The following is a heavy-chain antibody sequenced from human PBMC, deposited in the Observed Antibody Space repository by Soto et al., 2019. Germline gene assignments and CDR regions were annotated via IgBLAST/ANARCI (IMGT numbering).Heavy chain of an antibody. CDR3: ARSTVTSD. D-gene: IGHD4-17*01. CDR2: ISDSGSTM. Sequence: EVILVESGGGLARPGGSLRLSCATSGFSFSSFEMIWVRQAPGKGLEWISYISDSGSTMYYADSVKGRFTISRDNAKNSLYLQMSSLRVDDTALYYCARSTVTSDWGQGTQVTVSS. J-gene: IGHJ4*02. CDR1: GFSFSSFE. V-gene: IGHV3-48*03.